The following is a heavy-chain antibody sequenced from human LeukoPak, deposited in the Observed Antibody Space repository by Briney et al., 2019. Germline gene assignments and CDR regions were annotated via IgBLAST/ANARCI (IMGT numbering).Heavy chain of an antibody. Sequence: PGGSLRLSCAASGFTFSDYYMSWIRQAPGKGLEWGSDISSSGSTIYYADSVKGRFTISRDNAKNSLYLQMNSLRAEDTAVYYCARDKGFGELAGHMDVWGKGTTVTVSS. J-gene: IGHJ6*03. CDR2: ISSSGSTI. V-gene: IGHV3-11*04. D-gene: IGHD3-10*01. CDR1: GFTFSDYY. CDR3: ARDKGFGELAGHMDV.